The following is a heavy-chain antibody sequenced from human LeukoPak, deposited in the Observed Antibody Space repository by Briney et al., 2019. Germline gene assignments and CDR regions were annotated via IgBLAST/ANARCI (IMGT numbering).Heavy chain of an antibody. V-gene: IGHV1-2*06. CDR1: GYTFTGYY. CDR2: INPNSGGT. J-gene: IGHJ4*02. D-gene: IGHD3-3*01. CDR3: ARVGGPNYDFWSGYYVHFDY. Sequence: ASVKISCKASGYTFTGYYMHWVRQAPGQGLEWMGRINPNSGGTNYAQKFQGRVTMTRDTSISTAYMELSRLRSDDTAVYYCARVGGPNYDFWSGYYVHFDYWGQGTLVTVSS.